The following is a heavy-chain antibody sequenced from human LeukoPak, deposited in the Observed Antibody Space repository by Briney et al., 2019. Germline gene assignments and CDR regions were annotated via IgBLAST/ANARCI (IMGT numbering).Heavy chain of an antibody. D-gene: IGHD2/OR15-2a*01. Sequence: GGSLRLSCAASGFTFTSYSMNWVRQAPGRGLEWVSSIRFTGSYIYYADSVKGRFTISRDNSKSTLYLQMNSLRAEDTAVYYCAKDRTHYVLSWLDYWGQGTLVTVSS. V-gene: IGHV3-21*04. CDR1: GFTFTSYS. J-gene: IGHJ4*02. CDR2: IRFTGSYI. CDR3: AKDRTHYVLSWLDY.